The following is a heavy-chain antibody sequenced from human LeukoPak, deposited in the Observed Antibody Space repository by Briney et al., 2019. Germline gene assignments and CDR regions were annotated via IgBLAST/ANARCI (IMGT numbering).Heavy chain of an antibody. D-gene: IGHD3-22*01. Sequence: GGSLRLSCAASGFTFSNAWMSWVRQAPGKGLEWVGRIKSKTDGGTTDYAAPVKGRFTISRDDSKNTLYLQMNSLKTEDTAVYYCARDRGAYYDSSGWTYYFDYWGQGTLVTVSS. V-gene: IGHV3-15*01. CDR1: GFTFSNAW. CDR3: ARDRGAYYDSSGWTYYFDY. J-gene: IGHJ4*02. CDR2: IKSKTDGGTT.